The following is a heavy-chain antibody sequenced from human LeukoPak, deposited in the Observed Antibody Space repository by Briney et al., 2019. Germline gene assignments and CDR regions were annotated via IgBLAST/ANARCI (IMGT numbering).Heavy chain of an antibody. CDR2: IYYSGST. CDR3: ARDGQYYFDY. CDR1: GGSISSGGYY. V-gene: IGHV4-31*03. Sequence: SQTLSLTCTVSGGSISSGGYYWSWIRQHPGKGPEWIGYIYYSGSTYYNPSLKSRVTISVDTSKNQFSLKLSSVTAADTAVYYCARDGQYYFDYWGQGTLVTVSS. J-gene: IGHJ4*02.